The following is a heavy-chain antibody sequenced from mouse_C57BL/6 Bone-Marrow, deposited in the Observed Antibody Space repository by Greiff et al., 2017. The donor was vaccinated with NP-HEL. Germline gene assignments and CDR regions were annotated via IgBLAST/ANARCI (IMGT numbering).Heavy chain of an antibody. CDR1: GYSITSGYY. CDR3: ARDRITTVLDY. CDR2: ISYDGSN. Sequence: EVKLQESGPGLVKPSQSLSLTCSVTGYSITSGYYWNWIRQFPGNKLEWMGYISYDGSNNYNPSLKNRISITRDTSKNQFFLKLNSVTTEDTATYYCARDRITTVLDYWGQGTTLTVSS. V-gene: IGHV3-6*01. J-gene: IGHJ2*01. D-gene: IGHD1-1*01.